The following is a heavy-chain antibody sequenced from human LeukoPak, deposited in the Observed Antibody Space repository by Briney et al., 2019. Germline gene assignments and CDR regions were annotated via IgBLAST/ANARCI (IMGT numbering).Heavy chain of an antibody. Sequence: GGSLRLSCAASGFTFSSYWMSWVRQAPGKGLEWVANIKQDGSEKYYVDSVKGRFTISRDNAKNSLYLQMNSLRAEDTAVYYCARDNYDSSTPYYFDYWGQGTLVTVSS. J-gene: IGHJ4*02. CDR2: IKQDGSEK. D-gene: IGHD3-22*01. V-gene: IGHV3-7*01. CDR1: GFTFSSYW. CDR3: ARDNYDSSTPYYFDY.